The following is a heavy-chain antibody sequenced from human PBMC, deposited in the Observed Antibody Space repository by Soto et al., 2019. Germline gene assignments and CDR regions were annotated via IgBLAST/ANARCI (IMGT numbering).Heavy chain of an antibody. CDR1: GFTFSSYA. D-gene: IGHD6-19*01. Sequence: PGGSLRLSCAASGFTFSSYAMSWVRQAPGKGLEWVSAISGSGGSTYYADSVKGRFTISRDSSKNTLYLQMNSLRAEDTAVYYCAKDVKSPRDFLRGSRGWYWFDPWGQGTLVTVSS. J-gene: IGHJ5*02. CDR3: AKDVKSPRDFLRGSRGWYWFDP. V-gene: IGHV3-23*01. CDR2: ISGSGGST.